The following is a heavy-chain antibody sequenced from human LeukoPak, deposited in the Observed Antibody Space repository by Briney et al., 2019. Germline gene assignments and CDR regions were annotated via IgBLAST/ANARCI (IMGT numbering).Heavy chain of an antibody. Sequence: SETLSLTCTVSGDSISTYYWSWIRQPPGKGLEWIGYMHYSGSTNYKSSLKSRVTISVDTSKNQFSLKLSSVTAADTAVYYCARTTEGGYSYGYFYYYYMDVWGKGTTVTISS. CDR1: GDSISTYY. CDR2: MHYSGST. CDR3: ARTTEGGYSYGYFYYYYMDV. D-gene: IGHD5-18*01. V-gene: IGHV4-59*01. J-gene: IGHJ6*03.